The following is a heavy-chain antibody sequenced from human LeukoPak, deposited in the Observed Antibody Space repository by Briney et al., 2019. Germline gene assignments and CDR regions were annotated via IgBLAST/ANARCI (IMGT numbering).Heavy chain of an antibody. CDR3: ARVRQEIMVRGVSGFDY. V-gene: IGHV4-34*01. CDR2: INHSRST. D-gene: IGHD3-10*01. J-gene: IGHJ4*02. Sequence: SETLSLTCAVYGGSFSDYYWSWIRQPPGKGLEWIGEINHSRSTNYNPSLKSRVTISVDTSKNQFSLKLSSVTAADTAVYYCARVRQEIMVRGVSGFDYWGQGTPVTVSS. CDR1: GGSFSDYY.